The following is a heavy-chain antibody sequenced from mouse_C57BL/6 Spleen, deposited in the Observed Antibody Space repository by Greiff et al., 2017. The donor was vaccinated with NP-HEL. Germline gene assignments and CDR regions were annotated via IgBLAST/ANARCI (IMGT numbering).Heavy chain of an antibody. V-gene: IGHV1-80*01. CDR1: GYAFSSYW. CDR3: ARDTIYDGYSYYAMDY. Sequence: VQLQQSGAELVKPGASVKISCKASGYAFSSYWMNWVKQRPGKGLEWIGQIYPGDGDTNYNGKFKGKATLTADKSSSTAYMQLSSLTSEDYAVYFCARDTIYDGYSYYAMDYWGQGTSVTVSS. D-gene: IGHD2-3*01. CDR2: IYPGDGDT. J-gene: IGHJ4*01.